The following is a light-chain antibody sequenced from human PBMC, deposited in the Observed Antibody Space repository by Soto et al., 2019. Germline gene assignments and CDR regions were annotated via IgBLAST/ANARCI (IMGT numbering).Light chain of an antibody. V-gene: IGLV2-14*01. CDR2: DVT. CDR3: SSYTTGSTPVI. Sequence: QSVLTQPASVSGSPGQSITISCTGTSSDVGGYNFVSWSQKHPGKAPKLVIYDVTNRPSGVSNRFSGSKSGNTASLTISGLQAEDEADYYCSSYTTGSTPVIFGGGTKLTVL. J-gene: IGLJ2*01. CDR1: SSDVGGYNF.